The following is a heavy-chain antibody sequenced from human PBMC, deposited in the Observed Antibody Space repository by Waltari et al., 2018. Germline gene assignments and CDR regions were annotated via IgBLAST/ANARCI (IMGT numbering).Heavy chain of an antibody. D-gene: IGHD3-3*01. CDR3: ARHMPYYDSIYYFDY. J-gene: IGHJ4*02. Sequence: QLQLQESGPGLVKPSETLSLTCSVSGGSISSSSFFWGWIRQPPGKGLEWIGSLYYTGNTYYNPSLKSRVTISADTSKNQFSLKLSSVTAADTAVYYCARHMPYYDSIYYFDYWGQGTLVTVSS. CDR2: LYYTGNT. CDR1: GGSISSSSFF. V-gene: IGHV4-39*01.